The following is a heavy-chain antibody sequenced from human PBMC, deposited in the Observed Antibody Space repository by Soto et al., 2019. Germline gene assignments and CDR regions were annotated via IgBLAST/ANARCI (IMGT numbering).Heavy chain of an antibody. V-gene: IGHV1-58*01. CDR2: IVVGSGNT. Sequence: SVKVSCKASGFTFTSSAVQWVRQARGQRLEWIGWIVVGSGNTNYAQKFQERVTITRDMSTSTAYMELSSLRFEDTAVYYCAARFIHSGWRFDYWGQGTLVTVSS. J-gene: IGHJ4*02. CDR1: GFTFTSSA. D-gene: IGHD6-19*01. CDR3: AARFIHSGWRFDY.